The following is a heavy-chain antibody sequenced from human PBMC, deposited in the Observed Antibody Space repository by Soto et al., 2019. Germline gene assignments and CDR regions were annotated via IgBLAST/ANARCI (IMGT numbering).Heavy chain of an antibody. Sequence: QLQLQESGSGLVKPSQTLSLTCVVSGASIISGDYAWNWVRQPPGKGLEWLGYIYNSGGSYYNPSLKSRVTISLDRSKNHFSLRLDFVTAADTALYFCARGDKNNDYYFDHWGQGTLVTVTS. D-gene: IGHD3-16*01. CDR1: GASIISGDYA. CDR2: IYNSGGS. CDR3: ARGDKNNDYYFDH. V-gene: IGHV4-30-2*01. J-gene: IGHJ4*02.